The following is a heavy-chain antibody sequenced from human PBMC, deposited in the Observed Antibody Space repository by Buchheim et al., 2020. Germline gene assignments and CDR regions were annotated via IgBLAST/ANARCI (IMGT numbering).Heavy chain of an antibody. CDR1: GFTFSSYS. D-gene: IGHD2-21*02. V-gene: IGHV3-48*02. Sequence: EVQLVESGGGLVQPGGSLRLSCAASGFTFSSYSMNWVRQAPGKGLEWVSYISSSSSTIYYADSVKGRFTISRDNAKNSLYLQMNSLRDEDTAVYYCARGASTYSGGDCYPGPVADAFDIWGQGT. CDR2: ISSSSSTI. CDR3: ARGASTYSGGDCYPGPVADAFDI. J-gene: IGHJ3*02.